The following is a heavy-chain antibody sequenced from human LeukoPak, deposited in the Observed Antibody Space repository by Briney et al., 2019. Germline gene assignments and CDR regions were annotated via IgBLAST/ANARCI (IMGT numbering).Heavy chain of an antibody. CDR1: GFTVSSNY. J-gene: IGHJ6*03. CDR2: IYSGGST. Sequence: GGSLRLSCAAPGFTVSSNYMSWVRQAPGKGLEWVSVIYSGGSTYYADSVKGRFTISRDNSKNTLYLQMNSLRAEDTAVYYCARGLRWDYYYMDVWGKGTTVTVSS. V-gene: IGHV3-53*01. CDR3: ARGLRWDYYYMDV. D-gene: IGHD4-23*01.